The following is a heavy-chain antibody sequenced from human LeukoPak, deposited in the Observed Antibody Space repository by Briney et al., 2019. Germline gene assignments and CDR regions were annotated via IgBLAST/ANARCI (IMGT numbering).Heavy chain of an antibody. J-gene: IGHJ5*02. V-gene: IGHV4-34*01. D-gene: IGHD3-3*01. Sequence: SETLSLTCAVYGGSFSGYYWSWIRQPAGKGLEWIGEINHSGSTNYNPSLKSRVTISVDTSKNQFSLKLSSVTAADTAVYYCGGAYYDFWSGQNWFDPWGQGTLVTVSS. CDR3: GGAYYDFWSGQNWFDP. CDR1: GGSFSGYY. CDR2: INHSGST.